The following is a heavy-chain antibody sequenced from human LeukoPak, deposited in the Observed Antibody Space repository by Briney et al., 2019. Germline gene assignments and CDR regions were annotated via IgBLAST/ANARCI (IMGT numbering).Heavy chain of an antibody. D-gene: IGHD3-22*01. CDR1: GFSFSNSG. J-gene: IGHJ4*02. V-gene: IGHV3-30*18. CDR3: AKQGVYYYDSSGSYFDY. Sequence: PGGSLRLSCAASGFSFSNSGMHWVRQAPGKGLEWVAVISHDGSNKYYADSVKVRFTISRDNSKNTLYLQLNSLRAEDTAVYYCAKQGVYYYDSSGSYFDYWGQGTLVTVSS. CDR2: ISHDGSNK.